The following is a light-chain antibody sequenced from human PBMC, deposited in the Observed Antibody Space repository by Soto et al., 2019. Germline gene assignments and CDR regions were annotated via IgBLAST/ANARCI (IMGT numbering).Light chain of an antibody. Sequence: SYELTQPPSVSVAPGRTPRFTGGGKNLGDKSVHGYQQKPGQPPVLVIYYDSDRPSGIPERISGSNSGNTATLTISRVEVGDEADYYCQVWDSSSDHEVFGGGTKLTVL. V-gene: IGLV3-21*04. J-gene: IGLJ2*01. CDR1: NLGDKS. CDR2: YDS. CDR3: QVWDSSSDHEV.